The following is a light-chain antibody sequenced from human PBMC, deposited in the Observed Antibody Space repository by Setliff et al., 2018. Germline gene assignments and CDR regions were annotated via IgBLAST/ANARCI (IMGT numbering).Light chain of an antibody. J-gene: IGLJ2*01. CDR2: DTS. CDR3: LLSYVG. Sequence: QAVLTQEPSLTVSPGGTVTLTCGSSTGAVTSGHYPYWFQQKPGQAPRTLIYDTSNKHSWTPARFSGSLLGGKAALTLSGAQPEDEAEYYCLLSYVGFGGGTKGTVL. CDR1: TGAVTSGHY. V-gene: IGLV7-46*01.